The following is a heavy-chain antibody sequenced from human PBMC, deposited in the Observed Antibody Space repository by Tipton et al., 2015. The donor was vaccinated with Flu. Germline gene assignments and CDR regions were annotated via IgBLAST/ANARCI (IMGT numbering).Heavy chain of an antibody. CDR2: ISHSGTT. D-gene: IGHD6-13*01. CDR1: GGSIRSHY. Sequence: GLVKPSETLSLTCSVSGGSIRSHYWSWIRQPPGKGLEWIGYISHSGTTRYNPFLKSRLTLSLDTSKTQFSLGLSSVTAADTALYCCARQFCSSVTWYGDDAIDVWGQGTQVVVSS. J-gene: IGHJ3*01. V-gene: IGHV4-59*11. CDR3: ARQFCSSVTWYGDDAIDV.